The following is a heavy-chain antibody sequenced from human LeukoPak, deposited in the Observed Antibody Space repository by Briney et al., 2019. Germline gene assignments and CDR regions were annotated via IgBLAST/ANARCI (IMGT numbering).Heavy chain of an antibody. J-gene: IGHJ4*02. CDR2: ISGSGGST. CDR1: GFTFSSYA. CDR3: ARSFTYYFDRSGFYYGDY. Sequence: GGSLRLSCAASGFTFSSYAMSWVRQAPGKGLEWVSAISGSGGSTYYADSVKGRFTISRDNSKNTLHLQMNSLRAEDTAVYYCARSFTYYFDRSGFYYGDYWGQGTLVTVSS. D-gene: IGHD3-22*01. V-gene: IGHV3-23*01.